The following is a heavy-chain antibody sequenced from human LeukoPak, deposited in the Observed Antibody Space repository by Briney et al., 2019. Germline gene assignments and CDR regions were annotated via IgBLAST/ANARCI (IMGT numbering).Heavy chain of an antibody. D-gene: IGHD2-8*01. CDR1: RGSVSSGDYY. CDR2: IYYSGST. Sequence: SETLSLTCTVSRGSVSSGDYYWTWIRQPPGKGLEWIGYIYYSGSTNYNPSLKSRVSISVDTSKNYFSLELSSVTAADTAVYYCARGAPCSNGVCYNWFDPWGQGTLVTVPS. J-gene: IGHJ5*02. V-gene: IGHV4-61*03. CDR3: ARGAPCSNGVCYNWFDP.